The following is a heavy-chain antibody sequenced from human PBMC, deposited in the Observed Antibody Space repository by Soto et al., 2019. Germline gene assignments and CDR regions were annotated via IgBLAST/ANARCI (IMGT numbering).Heavy chain of an antibody. D-gene: IGHD3-10*01. CDR1: GGSISSSSYY. J-gene: IGHJ4*02. Sequence: SETLSLTCTVSGGSISSSSYYWGWIRQPPGKGLEWIGSIYYSGSTYYNPSLKSRVTISVDTSKNQFSLKLSSVTAADTAVYYCARHSARGVPFDYWGQGTLVTVSS. V-gene: IGHV4-39*01. CDR3: ARHSARGVPFDY. CDR2: IYYSGST.